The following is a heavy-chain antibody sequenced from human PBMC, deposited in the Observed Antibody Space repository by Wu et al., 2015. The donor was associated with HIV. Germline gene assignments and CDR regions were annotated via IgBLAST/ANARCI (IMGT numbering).Heavy chain of an antibody. D-gene: IGHD3-3*01. CDR2: INPNSGGT. Sequence: QVQLVQSGAEVKKPGASVKVSCKASGYTFTGYYMHWVRQAPGQGLEWMGWINPNSGGTNYAQKFQGRVTMTRDTSISTAYMELSRLRSDDTAVHYCARDLSPGYDFWSGYCNAFDIWGQGTMVTVSS. CDR3: ARDLSPGYDFWSGYCNAFDI. CDR1: GYTFTGYY. V-gene: IGHV1-2*02. J-gene: IGHJ3*02.